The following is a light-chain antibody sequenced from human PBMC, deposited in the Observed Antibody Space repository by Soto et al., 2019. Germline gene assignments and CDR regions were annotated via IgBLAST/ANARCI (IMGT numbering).Light chain of an antibody. V-gene: IGKV3-20*01. CDR1: PSLNSAY. Sequence: EIVLTQSPDTLSLSPGERATLSCRASPSLNSAYLVWYQQQPGQPPRLLMFAASSRAAGIPDRFSGSGSVTYFTLTISRLELEDFAVYYCPQNGTSPRTFGQGTKVEIK. J-gene: IGKJ1*01. CDR3: PQNGTSPRT. CDR2: AAS.